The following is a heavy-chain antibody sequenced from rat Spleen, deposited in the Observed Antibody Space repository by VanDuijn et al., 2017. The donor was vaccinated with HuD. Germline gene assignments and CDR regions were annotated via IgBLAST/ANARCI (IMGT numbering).Heavy chain of an antibody. CDR2: ISYDGSST. Sequence: EVQLVETGGGLVQPGRSLKLSCAASGFTFSDYYMAWVRQAPTKGLEWVATISYDGSSTYYRDSVKGRFTISRDNAKSTLYLQMDSLRSEDTATYYCASRPWYFDFWGPGTMVTVSS. V-gene: IGHV5-29*01. CDR3: ASRPWYFDF. J-gene: IGHJ1*01. CDR1: GFTFSDYY.